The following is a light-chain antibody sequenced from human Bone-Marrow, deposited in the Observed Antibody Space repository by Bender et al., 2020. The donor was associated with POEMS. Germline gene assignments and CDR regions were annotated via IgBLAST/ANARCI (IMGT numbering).Light chain of an antibody. V-gene: IGLV2-8*01. Sequence: QSALTQPPSASGFPGQTVTISCTGTSSDVGGYNYVSWYQHHPGKTPKLVIYHVSKRPSGVPDRFSGSKSGNTASLTISGLQAEDEADYYCCSYVGRRSSVVFGGGTKLTVL. CDR2: HVS. CDR1: SSDVGGYNY. J-gene: IGLJ2*01. CDR3: CSYVGRRSSVV.